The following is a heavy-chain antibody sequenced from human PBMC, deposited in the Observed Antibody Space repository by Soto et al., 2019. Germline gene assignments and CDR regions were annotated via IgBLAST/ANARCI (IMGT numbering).Heavy chain of an antibody. J-gene: IGHJ3*02. CDR1: GGSFDTYY. Sequence: SETLSLTCVVSGGSFDTYYWNWIRQSPGKGLEWIGESNHRGSNNYSPSLKSRVTISLDTSKNQFSLKLTSVTAADTAVYYCARGGSSDWQVALDMWGQETMVTVS. CDR3: ARGGSSDWQVALDM. V-gene: IGHV4-34*01. D-gene: IGHD6-19*01. CDR2: SNHRGSN.